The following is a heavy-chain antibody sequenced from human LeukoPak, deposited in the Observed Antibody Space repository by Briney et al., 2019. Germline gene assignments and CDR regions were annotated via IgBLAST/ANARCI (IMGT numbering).Heavy chain of an antibody. J-gene: IGHJ4*02. CDR1: GFTFASHA. D-gene: IGHD5-18*01. Sequence: GGSLRLSCEASGFTFASHAMGWVRQAPGKGLEWVSSITGSAKSTYYADSVKGRATISRDNSRNTVDLQLTSLRVEDTATYYCTKEDRQLVCAHWGQGTRVTVSS. V-gene: IGHV3-23*01. CDR2: ITGSAKST. CDR3: TKEDRQLVCAH.